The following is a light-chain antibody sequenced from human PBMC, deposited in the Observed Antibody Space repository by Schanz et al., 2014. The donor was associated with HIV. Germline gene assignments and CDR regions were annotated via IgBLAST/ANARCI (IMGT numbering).Light chain of an antibody. V-gene: IGKV1-9*01. CDR3: QQLNSYPHT. CDR1: QGISSY. CDR2: AAS. Sequence: IQLTQSPSSLSAFVGDRVTITCRASQGISSYLAWYQQKPGKAPKVLIYAASTLQSGVPSRFSGSGSGTDFTLTIGSLQPEDFATYYCQQLNSYPHTFGGGAKVEIK. J-gene: IGKJ4*01.